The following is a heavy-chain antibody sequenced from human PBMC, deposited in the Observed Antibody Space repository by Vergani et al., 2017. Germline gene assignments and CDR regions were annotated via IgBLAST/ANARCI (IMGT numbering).Heavy chain of an antibody. D-gene: IGHD6-6*01. CDR2: GTSSSRSQ. CDR3: VREYSSSSGCAFDV. Sequence: EVQLVESGGGLFQPGGSLRPSCAASVFYFSSYSMNWVRQAPGKGLQWVSYGTSSSRSQYYADSVKGRFTISRDSVKNSLYLQMNSLRVEDTAVYYCVREYSSSSGCAFDVRGQGTKVNVSS. V-gene: IGHV3-48*01. CDR1: VFYFSSYS. J-gene: IGHJ3*01.